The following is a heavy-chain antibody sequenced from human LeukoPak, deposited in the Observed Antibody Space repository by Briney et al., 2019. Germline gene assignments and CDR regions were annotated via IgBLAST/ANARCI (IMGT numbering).Heavy chain of an antibody. Sequence: TGGSLRLSCAASGFSFTNYWMSWVRQAPGMGLEWVAIINQDGSERYYVDSVKGRFTVSRDSAKNSLYLQMNSLRVEDTAVYYCARDKITGASTNDCWGQGTLVTVSS. CDR3: ARDKITGASTNDC. D-gene: IGHD1-14*01. CDR2: INQDGSER. CDR1: GFSFTNYW. J-gene: IGHJ4*02. V-gene: IGHV3-7*01.